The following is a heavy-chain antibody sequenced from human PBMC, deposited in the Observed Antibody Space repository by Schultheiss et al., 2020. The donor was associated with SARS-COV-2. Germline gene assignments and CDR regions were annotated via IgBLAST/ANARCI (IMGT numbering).Heavy chain of an antibody. CDR2: ISSSSSYI. CDR3: ARDSSYCSSTSCYVGWFDP. Sequence: GGSLRLSCAASGFTFSSYSMNWVRQAPGKGLEWVSSISSSSSYIYYADSVKGRFTISRDNAKNSLYLQMNSLRAEDTAVYYCARDSSYCSSTSCYVGWFDPWGQGTLVTVSS. CDR1: GFTFSSYS. J-gene: IGHJ5*02. V-gene: IGHV3-21*01. D-gene: IGHD2-2*01.